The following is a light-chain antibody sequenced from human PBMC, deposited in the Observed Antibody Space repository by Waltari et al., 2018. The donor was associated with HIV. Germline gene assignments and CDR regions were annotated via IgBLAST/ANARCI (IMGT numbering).Light chain of an antibody. J-gene: IGLJ2*01. CDR2: EVS. CDR3: CSYAGSSTPV. Sequence: QSALTQPASVSGSPGQSITISCPGTSSDVGSYNLVSWYQQHPGKAPQLMIYEVSKRPSGVSNRFSGSKSGNTASLTISGLQAEDEADYYCCSYAGSSTPVFGGGTKLTVL. CDR1: SSDVGSYNL. V-gene: IGLV2-23*02.